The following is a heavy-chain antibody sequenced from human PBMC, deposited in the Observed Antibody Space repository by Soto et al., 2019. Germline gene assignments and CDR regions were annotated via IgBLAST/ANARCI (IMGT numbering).Heavy chain of an antibody. Sequence: GASVKVSCKASGYTFTSYYMHWVRQAPGQGLEWMGIINPSGGSTSYAQKFQGRVTMTRDTSTSTVYMELSSLRSEDTAVYYCASSIAVAGSFDYWGQGTLVTVSS. CDR2: INPSGGST. V-gene: IGHV1-46*03. D-gene: IGHD6-19*01. J-gene: IGHJ4*02. CDR1: GYTFTSYY. CDR3: ASSIAVAGSFDY.